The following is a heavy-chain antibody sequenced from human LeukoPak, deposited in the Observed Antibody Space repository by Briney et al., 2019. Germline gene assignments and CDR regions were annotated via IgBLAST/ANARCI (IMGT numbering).Heavy chain of an antibody. CDR1: GYTFTSYG. J-gene: IGHJ3*02. D-gene: IGHD2-2*01. V-gene: IGHV1-18*01. Sequence: ASVTVSCTASGYTFTSYGISWVRQAPGQGLEWMGWTSAYNGNTNYAQKLQGRVTMTTDTSTSTAYMELRSLRSDDTAVYYCARDWRGFVVVPAAQAGVRAFDIWGQGTMVTVSS. CDR2: TSAYNGNT. CDR3: ARDWRGFVVVPAAQAGVRAFDI.